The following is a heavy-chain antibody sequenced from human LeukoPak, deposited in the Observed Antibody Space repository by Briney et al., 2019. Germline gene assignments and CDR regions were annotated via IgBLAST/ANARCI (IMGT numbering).Heavy chain of an antibody. CDR1: GYSFTSYW. Sequence: GESLKISCKGSGYSFTSYWIGWVRQMPGKGLEWMGIIYPGDSDTRYSPSFQGQVTISADKSISTAYLQWGSLKASDTAMYYCARLTYDFWSGYSPYYYYYGMDVWGQGTTVTVSS. D-gene: IGHD3-3*01. CDR2: IYPGDSDT. V-gene: IGHV5-51*01. CDR3: ARLTYDFWSGYSPYYYYYGMDV. J-gene: IGHJ6*02.